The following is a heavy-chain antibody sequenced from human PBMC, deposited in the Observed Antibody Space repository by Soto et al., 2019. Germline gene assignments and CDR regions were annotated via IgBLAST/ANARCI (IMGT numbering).Heavy chain of an antibody. CDR2: MNPNSGNT. J-gene: IGHJ3*02. CDR1: GYTFTSYD. Sequence: GASVKVSCKASGYTFTSYDINWVRQATGQGLEGMGWMNPNSGNTGYAQKFQGRVTMTRNTSISTAYMELSSLRSEDTAVYYCARGKRYSGSRVDIWGQGTMVTVSS. CDR3: ARGKRYSGSRVDI. D-gene: IGHD5-12*01. V-gene: IGHV1-8*01.